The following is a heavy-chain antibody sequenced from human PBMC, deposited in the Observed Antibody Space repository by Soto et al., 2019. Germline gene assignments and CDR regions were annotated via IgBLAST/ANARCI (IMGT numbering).Heavy chain of an antibody. Sequence: QVVESGGGLVPPGGSLRLSCAASGFPFTNYWMNWVRQTPGKGLMWVSRISPDGSDVGYADSVEGQFTVSRDTGKSTLYLQRHSLRGEDTAMYYCACWAHIEPVAPSDFERWGKATMVTVPS. CDR2: ISPDGSDV. J-gene: IGHJ4*02. CDR3: ACWAHIEPVAPSDFER. D-gene: IGHD2-15*01. CDR1: GFPFTNYW. V-gene: IGHV3-74*01.